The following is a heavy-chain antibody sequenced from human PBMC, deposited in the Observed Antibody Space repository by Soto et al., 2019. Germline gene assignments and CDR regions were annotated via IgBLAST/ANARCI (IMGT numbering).Heavy chain of an antibody. J-gene: IGHJ5*02. CDR3: ARAPQSIGL. Sequence: TCTVSGISITSSYWNWFRQSPGKGLEWIGQISDRGDINYNPPLESRVAISTDTSKNQVSLTLTAVNAADTAFYFCARAPQSIGLWCQGPLV. CDR2: ISDRGDI. V-gene: IGHV4-59*08. CDR1: GISITSSY.